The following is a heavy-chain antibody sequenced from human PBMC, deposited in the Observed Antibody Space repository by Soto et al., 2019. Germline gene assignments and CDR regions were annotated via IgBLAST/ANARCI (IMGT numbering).Heavy chain of an antibody. D-gene: IGHD2-2*02. J-gene: IGHJ6*02. Sequence: GGSLRLSCAASGFSVSGNYMSWVRQAPGKGLEWVSVIYSDGSTYYADSVKGRFTISRDNSKNTLYLHMNRLRAEDTAVYYCARDCSSTSCYTPHYGMDVWGQGTTVTVSS. CDR1: GFSVSGNY. CDR2: IYSDGST. V-gene: IGHV3-53*01. CDR3: ARDCSSTSCYTPHYGMDV.